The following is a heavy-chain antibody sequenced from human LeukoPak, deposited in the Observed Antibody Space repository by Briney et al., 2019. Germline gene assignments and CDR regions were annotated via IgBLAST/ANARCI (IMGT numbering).Heavy chain of an antibody. CDR2: IYHTGST. V-gene: IGHV4-4*02. CDR1: GDSMSSSNW. D-gene: IGHD5-12*01. J-gene: IGHJ4*02. Sequence: PSGTLSLTSAVSGDSMSSSNWWSWVRQPPGKGLEWIGEIYHTGSTNYNPSLKSRVTISADRSKNQFSLNLSSVTAADTAVYYCVRGGGSEVSDYWGQGTLVTVSS. CDR3: VRGGGSEVSDY.